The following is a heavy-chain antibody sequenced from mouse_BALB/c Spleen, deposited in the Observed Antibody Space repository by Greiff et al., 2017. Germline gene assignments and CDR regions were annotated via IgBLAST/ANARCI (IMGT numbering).Heavy chain of an antibody. CDR2: INSNGGST. Sequence: EVQVVESGGGLVQPGGSLKLSCAASGFTFSSYGMSWVRQTPDKRLELVATINSNGGSTYYPDSVKGRFTISRDNAKNTLYLQMSSLKSEDTAMYYCARVGYDAFAYWGQGTLVTVSA. D-gene: IGHD2-2*01. V-gene: IGHV5-6-3*01. CDR1: GFTFSSYG. J-gene: IGHJ3*01. CDR3: ARVGYDAFAY.